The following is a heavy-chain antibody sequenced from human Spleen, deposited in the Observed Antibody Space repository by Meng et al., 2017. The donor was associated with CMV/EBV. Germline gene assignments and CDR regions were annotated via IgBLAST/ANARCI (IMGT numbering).Heavy chain of an antibody. CDR1: GFYFSSYA. CDR3: ARATRYSSSWYLSAFDI. Sequence: GGSLRLSCAASGFYFSSYAMHWVRQAPGKGLEWVAGISYDGSNTYYADTVKGRFTISRDNSKNTLYLQMNSLRTEDTAVYYCARATRYSSSWYLSAFDIWGQGTMVTVSS. J-gene: IGHJ3*02. V-gene: IGHV3-30-3*01. D-gene: IGHD6-13*01. CDR2: ISYDGSNT.